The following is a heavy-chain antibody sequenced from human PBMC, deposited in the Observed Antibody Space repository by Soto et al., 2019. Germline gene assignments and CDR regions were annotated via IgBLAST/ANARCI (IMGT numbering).Heavy chain of an antibody. CDR1: GFTFSNYA. CDR3: AKRNLWHSRLTSCGVDCSPFDY. D-gene: IGHD2-21*01. Sequence: EVQLLDSGGGLVQPGGSLRLSCAASGFTFSNYAMSWVRQGPGKGLKWVSSISSSGGTTYYADSVKGRFTISRDNSKNTLYLQMNSLRDEDTAVYYCAKRNLWHSRLTSCGVDCSPFDYWGQGTLVTVSS. V-gene: IGHV3-23*01. CDR2: ISSSGGTT. J-gene: IGHJ4*02.